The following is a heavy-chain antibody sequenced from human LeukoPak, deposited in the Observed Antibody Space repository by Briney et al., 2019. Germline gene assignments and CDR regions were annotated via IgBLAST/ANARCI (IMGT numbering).Heavy chain of an antibody. CDR1: GGSISSGSYY. J-gene: IGHJ6*03. V-gene: IGHV4-61*02. Sequence: SQTLSLTCTVSGGSISSGSYYWSWIRQPAGKGLEWIGRIYTSGSTNYNPSLKSRVTISVDTSKNQFSLKLSSVTAAATAVYYCARERFTNYYYYMDVWGKGTTVTVSS. CDR3: ARERFTNYYYYMDV. D-gene: IGHD3-3*01. CDR2: IYTSGST.